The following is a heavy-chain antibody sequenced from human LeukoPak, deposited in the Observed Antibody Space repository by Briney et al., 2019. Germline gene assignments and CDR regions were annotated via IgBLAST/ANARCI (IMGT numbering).Heavy chain of an antibody. CDR1: GYTFTGYY. CDR2: INPNSGGT. Sequence: GASVKVSCKASGYTFTGYYMHWVRQAPGQGLEWMGWINPNSGGTNYAQKFQGRVTMTRDTSISTAYMELSRLRSVDTAVYYCAREIFGVPTNWFDPWGQGTLVTVSS. CDR3: AREIFGVPTNWFDP. D-gene: IGHD3-3*01. V-gene: IGHV1-2*02. J-gene: IGHJ5*02.